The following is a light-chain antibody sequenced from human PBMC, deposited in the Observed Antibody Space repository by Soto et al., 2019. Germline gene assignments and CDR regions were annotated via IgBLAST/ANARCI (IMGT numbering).Light chain of an antibody. CDR1: QSISTF. CDR3: QQSYSSTWT. J-gene: IGKJ1*01. V-gene: IGKV1-39*01. Sequence: DIQMTQSPSSLSASVGDRVTITCRPSQSISTFLNWYQQKPGTAPKLRMHATSILQSGVPSRFSGSGSGTEFTLTISSLQPEDFATYYCQQSYSSTWTFGQGTKVEIK. CDR2: ATS.